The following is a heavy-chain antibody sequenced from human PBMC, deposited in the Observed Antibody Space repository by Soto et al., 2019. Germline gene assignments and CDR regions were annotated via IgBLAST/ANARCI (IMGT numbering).Heavy chain of an antibody. D-gene: IGHD3-22*01. CDR3: ARPYYDRSFIALSY. CDR2: ISYDGSNK. V-gene: IGHV3-30-3*01. Sequence: PGGSLRLSCAAPGFTFSSYAMHWVRQAPGKGLEWVAVISYDGSNKYYADSVKGRFTISRDNSKNTLYLQMNSLRAEDTAVYYCARPYYDRSFIALSYWGQGTLVTVSS. J-gene: IGHJ4*02. CDR1: GFTFSSYA.